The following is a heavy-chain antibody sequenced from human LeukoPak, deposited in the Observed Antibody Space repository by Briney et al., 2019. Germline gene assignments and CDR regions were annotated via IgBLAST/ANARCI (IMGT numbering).Heavy chain of an antibody. CDR3: AKDLSYCGGDCKRPGAFDI. Sequence: GGSLRLSCAASGFTFSDYYMSWIRQAPGKGLEWVSAIRGSGGSTYYADSVKGRFTISRDNSKNTLYLQMNSLRAEDTAVYYCAKDLSYCGGDCKRPGAFDIWGQGTMVTVSS. J-gene: IGHJ3*02. CDR1: GFTFSDYY. V-gene: IGHV3-23*01. D-gene: IGHD2-21*01. CDR2: IRGSGGST.